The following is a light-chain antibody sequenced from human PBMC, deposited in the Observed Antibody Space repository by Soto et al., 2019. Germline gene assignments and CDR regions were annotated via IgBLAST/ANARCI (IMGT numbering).Light chain of an antibody. Sequence: QSALTQPASVSGSPGQSITISCTGSSSDVGGYNYVSWYQQHPGKAPKLMIYEVSNRPSGISNRFPGSKSGNTPSLTLSGLQAEDEADYYCSSYTSSSTLVFGGGTKLTVL. CDR3: SSYTSSSTLV. CDR1: SSDVGGYNY. V-gene: IGLV2-14*01. J-gene: IGLJ2*01. CDR2: EVS.